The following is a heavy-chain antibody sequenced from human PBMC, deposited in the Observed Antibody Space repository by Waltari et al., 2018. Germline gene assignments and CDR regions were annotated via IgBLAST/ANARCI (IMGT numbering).Heavy chain of an antibody. V-gene: IGHV4-38-2*01. Sequence: QVQLQESGPGLVKPSETLSLTCAVSGYSISSGYYWGWIRQPPGKGLEWIGSIYHSGSTYYNPSLKSRVTISVDTSKNQFSLKLSSVTAADTAVYYCARPGYGDYVAPFDYWGQGTLVTVSS. CDR2: IYHSGST. CDR1: GYSISSGYY. D-gene: IGHD4-17*01. CDR3: ARPGYGDYVAPFDY. J-gene: IGHJ4*02.